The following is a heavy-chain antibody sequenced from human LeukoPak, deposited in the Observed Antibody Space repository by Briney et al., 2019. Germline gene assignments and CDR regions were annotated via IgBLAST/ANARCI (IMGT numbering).Heavy chain of an antibody. D-gene: IGHD6-13*01. CDR1: GGSIGTYY. J-gene: IGHJ4*02. CDR2: IYYIGTT. Sequence: PSETLFLTCTVSGGSIGTYYWSWIRQSPEKGLEWIGYIYYIGTTNYNPSLKNRVTMSVQRSNNQFSLKLNSVTAADTAVYYCARHGTRSDDPWAFYFDYWGQGALVTVSS. V-gene: IGHV4-59*08. CDR3: ARHGTRSDDPWAFYFDY.